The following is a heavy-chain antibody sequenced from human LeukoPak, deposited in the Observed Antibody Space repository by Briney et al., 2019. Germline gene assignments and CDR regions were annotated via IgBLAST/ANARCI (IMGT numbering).Heavy chain of an antibody. V-gene: IGHV4-34*01. CDR2: INHSGST. CDR3: ARVSGWYYYYGMDV. CDR1: GGSFSGYY. Sequence: SETLSLTCAVYGGSFSGYYWSWIRQPPGKGLEWIGEINHSGSTNYNPSLKSRVTISEDTSKNQFSLKLSSVTAADTAVCYCARVSGWYYYYGMDVWGQGPRSPSP. D-gene: IGHD6-19*01. J-gene: IGHJ6*02.